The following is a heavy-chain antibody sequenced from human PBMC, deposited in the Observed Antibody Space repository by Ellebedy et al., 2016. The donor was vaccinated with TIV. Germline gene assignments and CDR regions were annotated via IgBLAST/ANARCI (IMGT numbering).Heavy chain of an antibody. D-gene: IGHD6-13*01. CDR1: GFTFSSFT. CDR2: ISPNGKYI. V-gene: IGHV3-21*01. CDR3: TRPAATYSSSWYDFDC. J-gene: IGHJ4*02. Sequence: GESLKISCVASGFTFSSFTMNWVRQAPGKGLEWVSSISPNGKYIHLADSLKGRFTVSRDNAKNSLYLQMSSLRVEDTAIYYCTRPAATYSSSWYDFDCWGQGALVTVSS.